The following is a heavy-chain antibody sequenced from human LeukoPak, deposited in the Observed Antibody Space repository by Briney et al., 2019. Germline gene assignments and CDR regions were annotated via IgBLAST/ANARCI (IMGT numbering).Heavy chain of an antibody. CDR2: INHSGST. CDR1: GGSFSGYY. J-gene: IGHJ5*02. D-gene: IGHD2-8*01. CDR3: ARPYCTNGVCYNWFDP. Sequence: SETLSLTCAVYGGSFSGYYWSWIRQPPGKGLEWIGEINHSGSTNYNPSLKSRVTISVDTSKNQFSLKLSSVTAADTAVYYCARPYCTNGVCYNWFDPWGQGTLVTVSS. V-gene: IGHV4-34*01.